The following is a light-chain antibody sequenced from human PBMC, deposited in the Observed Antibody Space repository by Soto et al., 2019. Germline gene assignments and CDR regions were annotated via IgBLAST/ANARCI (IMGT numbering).Light chain of an antibody. CDR1: QSVSYY. CDR3: QQRSNWPIT. Sequence: EIVLTQSPGTLSLSPGERATLSCRASQSVSYYLAWYQQKPGQAPRLLIYGASSRATGIPDRFTGSGSGTDFTLTISRLEPEDFAVYYCQQRSNWPITFGQGTRLEIK. CDR2: GAS. J-gene: IGKJ5*01. V-gene: IGKV3D-20*02.